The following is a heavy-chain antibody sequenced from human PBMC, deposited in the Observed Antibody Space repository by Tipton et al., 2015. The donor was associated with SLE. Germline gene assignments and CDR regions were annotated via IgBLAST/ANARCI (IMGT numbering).Heavy chain of an antibody. D-gene: IGHD2-21*01. J-gene: IGHJ4*02. CDR1: GGSISSGPYF. Sequence: LRLSCTVSGGSISSGPYFWSWIRQFPGKGLEYIGYIYYKGTSDYNPSLNSRVTISLDTSTNQFSLKMTSVTAADTAVYYCGRAIGVHYFHVWGQGTLVTVSS. CDR2: IYYKGTS. CDR3: GRAIGVHYFHV. V-gene: IGHV4-31*02.